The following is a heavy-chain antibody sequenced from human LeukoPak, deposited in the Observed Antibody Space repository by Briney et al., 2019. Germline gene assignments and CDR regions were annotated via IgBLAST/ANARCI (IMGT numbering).Heavy chain of an antibody. J-gene: IGHJ5*02. CDR2: IKGDGSTT. CDR1: GFTFSNYW. D-gene: IGHD5/OR15-5a*01. CDR3: GLGGVYPTGWFDP. V-gene: IGHV3-74*01. Sequence: GGSLRLSCAASGFTFSNYWKHWVRQAQATGQVRVSGIKGDGSTTTYADSVNGRFTTSRDNARNTLYLQMHSPRADDSAVYYWGLGGVYPTGWFDPWGQGTLVTVSS.